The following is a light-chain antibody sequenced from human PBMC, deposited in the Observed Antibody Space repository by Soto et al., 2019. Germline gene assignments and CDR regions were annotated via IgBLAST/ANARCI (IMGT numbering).Light chain of an antibody. J-gene: IGLJ2*01. CDR3: ATWDDNLNGLI. Sequence: QAVVTQPPSASGTPGQTVTMSCSGSTSNIGTNTVTWYQQLPGLAPKVLIYVNNQRRSGVPDRFSGSKSGTSAFLAITGLQSEDEADYYCATWDDNLNGLIFGGGTKLTVL. CDR1: TSNIGTNT. CDR2: VNN. V-gene: IGLV1-44*01.